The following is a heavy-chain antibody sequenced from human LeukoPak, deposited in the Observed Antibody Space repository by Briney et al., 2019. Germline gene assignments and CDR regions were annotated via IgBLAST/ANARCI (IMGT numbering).Heavy chain of an antibody. CDR2: IYYSGST. D-gene: IGHD4-11*01. V-gene: IGHV4-30-4*08. Sequence: SETLSLTCTVSGGSISSGDYYWSWIRQPLGKGLEWIGYIYYSGSTYYNPSLKSRVTISVDTSKNQFSLKLSSVTAADTAVYYCARDLDYTRAFDIWGQGTMVTVSS. CDR3: ARDLDYTRAFDI. J-gene: IGHJ3*02. CDR1: GGSISSGDYY.